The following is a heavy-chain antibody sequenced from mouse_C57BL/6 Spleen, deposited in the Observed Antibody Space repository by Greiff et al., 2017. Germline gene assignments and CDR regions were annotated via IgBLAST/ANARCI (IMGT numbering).Heavy chain of an antibody. CDR3: ARQGDDGNYAYAMDY. Sequence: EVQLVESGGGLVKPGGSLKLSCAASGFTFSDYGMHWVRQAPEKGLEWVAYISSGSSTIYYADTVKGRFTISRDNAKNTLFLQMTSLRSEDTAMYYCARQGDDGNYAYAMDYWGQGTSVTVSS. V-gene: IGHV5-17*01. CDR2: ISSGSSTI. CDR1: GFTFSDYG. J-gene: IGHJ4*01. D-gene: IGHD2-3*01.